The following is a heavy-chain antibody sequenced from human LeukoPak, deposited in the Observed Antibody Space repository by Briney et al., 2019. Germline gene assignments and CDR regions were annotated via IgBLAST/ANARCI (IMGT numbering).Heavy chain of an antibody. CDR2: ISWNSGNI. D-gene: IGHD2/OR15-2a*01. CDR1: GFTFDDYA. V-gene: IGHV3-9*01. J-gene: IGHJ6*03. CDR3: AKDAYGGATFFYYMDV. Sequence: GRSLRLSCAGSGFTFDDYAMHWVRQTPGKGLEWVSGISWNSGNIAYADFVGGRFTISRDNAKNSLSLQMNSLSDADTAVYYCAKDAYGGATFFYYMDVWGKGTTVTVSS.